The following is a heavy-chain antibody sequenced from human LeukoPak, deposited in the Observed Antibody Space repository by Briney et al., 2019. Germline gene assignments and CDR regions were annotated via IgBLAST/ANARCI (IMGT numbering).Heavy chain of an antibody. J-gene: IGHJ6*03. CDR3: AKDRTPYYYYYYMDV. Sequence: GGSLRLPCAASGFTFSSYGMHWVRQAPGKGLEWVAVISYDGSNKYYADSVKGRFTISRDNSKNTLYLQMNSLRAEDTAVYYCAKDRTPYYYYYYMDVWGKGTTVTVSS. CDR2: ISYDGSNK. V-gene: IGHV3-30*18. D-gene: IGHD4-23*01. CDR1: GFTFSSYG.